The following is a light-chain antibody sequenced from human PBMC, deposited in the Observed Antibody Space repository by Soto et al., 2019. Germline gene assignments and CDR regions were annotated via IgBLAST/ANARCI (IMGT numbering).Light chain of an antibody. CDR1: EGVHRN. CDR2: YAS. CDR3: QHYSNWPPT. V-gene: IGKV3-15*01. J-gene: IGKJ3*01. Sequence: EVVMTQSPATLSVSPGERVTLSCRASEGVHRNLAWYHQKPGQGPSLLIYYASTRATGVPDRFTGSGSGTEFTLTISSLQSEDFGVYHCQHYSNWPPTSGPGTKVEIK.